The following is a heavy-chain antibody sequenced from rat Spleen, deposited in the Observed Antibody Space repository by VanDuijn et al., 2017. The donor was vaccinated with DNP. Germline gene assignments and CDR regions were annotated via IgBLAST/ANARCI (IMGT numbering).Heavy chain of an antibody. Sequence: EVKLVESGGGLVQPGRSLKLSCAPSGFNFNDYWMGWVRQAPGKGLEWIGEINKDSSTINYSPSLKDKFTISRDNAQNTLYLQMSKLGSEDTAIYYCARAPDLPVYGVMDAWGQGSSVTVSS. CDR1: GFNFNDYW. D-gene: IGHD1-4*01. CDR2: INKDSSTI. J-gene: IGHJ4*01. CDR3: ARAPDLPVYGVMDA. V-gene: IGHV4-2*01.